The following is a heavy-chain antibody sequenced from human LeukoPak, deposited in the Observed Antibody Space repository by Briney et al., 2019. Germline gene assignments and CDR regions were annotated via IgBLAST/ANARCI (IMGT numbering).Heavy chain of an antibody. D-gene: IGHD4-17*01. Sequence: PGGSLRLSCAAAGCTFSSDGMHWVRQAPGKGLEWVAVIWYDGSNKYYADSVKGRFTISRDNSKNTLYLQMNSLRAEDTAVYYCARAFGDGGFDYWGQGTLVTVSS. CDR3: ARAFGDGGFDY. J-gene: IGHJ4*02. V-gene: IGHV3-33*01. CDR1: GCTFSSDG. CDR2: IWYDGSNK.